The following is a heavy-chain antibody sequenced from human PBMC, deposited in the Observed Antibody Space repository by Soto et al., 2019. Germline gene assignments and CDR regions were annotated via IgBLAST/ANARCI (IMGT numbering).Heavy chain of an antibody. CDR3: VRDWDLSITIFGVVIELDY. CDR2: ISAYNGNT. D-gene: IGHD3-3*01. Sequence: ASVKVYCKASGYTFTSYGISWVRQAPGQRIEWMGWISAYNGNTNYAQKLQGRVTMTTDTSTSTAYMELRSLRSDDSAVYYCVRDWDLSITIFGVVIELDYWGQGTLVTVSS. CDR1: GYTFTSYG. V-gene: IGHV1-18*01. J-gene: IGHJ4*02.